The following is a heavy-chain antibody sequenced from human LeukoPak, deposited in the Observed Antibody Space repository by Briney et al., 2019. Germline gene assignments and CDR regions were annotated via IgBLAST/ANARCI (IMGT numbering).Heavy chain of an antibody. V-gene: IGHV1-18*01. CDR1: GYSFKIYA. CDR2: ISTYDGDT. CDR3: VRDLGPRGIISPQGY. J-gene: IGHJ4*02. D-gene: IGHD5-24*01. Sequence: ASVKVSCKASGYSFKIYAISWVRQAPGRGLEWMGWISTYDGDTNYAQKVQGRVTMTTDTSTSTAYMELRSLRSDDTAVYYCVRDLGPRGIISPQGYWGQGTLVTVSS.